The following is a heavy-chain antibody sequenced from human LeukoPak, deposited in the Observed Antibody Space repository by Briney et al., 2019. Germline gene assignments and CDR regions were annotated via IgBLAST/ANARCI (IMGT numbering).Heavy chain of an antibody. CDR2: ITNRCSTI. CDR3: ARDRGVVVPAMGYYFDY. CDR1: GFSLSDYY. V-gene: IGHV3-11*01. Sequence: PGGSLRLSCAASGFSLSDYYMSWIRQAPGKGLEWISYITNRCSTIFYTDSVKGRFTISRDNARNSLYLQLNSLRAEDTAVYYCARDRGVVVPAMGYYFDYWGQGTLVTVSS. D-gene: IGHD2-15*01. J-gene: IGHJ4*02.